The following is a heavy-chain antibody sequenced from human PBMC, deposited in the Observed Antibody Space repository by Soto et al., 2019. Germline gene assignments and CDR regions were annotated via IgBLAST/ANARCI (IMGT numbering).Heavy chain of an antibody. CDR1: VYAFSSYS. J-gene: IGHJ4*02. CDR2: IVGNGDE. CDR3: AKDSKPDGLWPFDS. Sequence: GGSLVISFSASVYAFSSYSMSWVRQTTGKGLEWVAGIVGNGDEYYADTVRGRFTISRDNSNNILYLQMYSLRAEDTAVYYCAKDSKPDGLWPFDSWGQGTQVTVSS. V-gene: IGHV3-23*01. D-gene: IGHD2-8*01.